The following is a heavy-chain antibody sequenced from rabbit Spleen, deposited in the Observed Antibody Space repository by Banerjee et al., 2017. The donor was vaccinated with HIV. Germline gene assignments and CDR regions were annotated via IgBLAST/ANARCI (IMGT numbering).Heavy chain of an antibody. CDR1: GFSLSSSDY. D-gene: IGHD4-1*01. V-gene: IGHV1S40*01. CDR3: VREVAAKFSL. Sequence: QSLEESGGDLVKPGASLTLTCTASGFSLSSSDYMCWVRQAPGKGLEWISCIAGSGSGFTYFATWAKGRFTCSKTSSTTVTLQMTRLTAADTATYFCVREVAAKFSLWGPGTLVTVS. J-gene: IGHJ4*01. CDR2: IAGSGSGFT.